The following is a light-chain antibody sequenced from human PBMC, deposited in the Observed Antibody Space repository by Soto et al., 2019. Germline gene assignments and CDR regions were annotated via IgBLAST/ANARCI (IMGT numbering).Light chain of an antibody. CDR1: QSIKSSS. J-gene: IGKJ1*01. CDR3: QQYGSSPRT. V-gene: IGKV3-20*01. CDR2: DAS. Sequence: EIVMPQATGTLSLSPGERATLSCRASQSIKSSSLAWYQQRPGQAPRLLIYDASNRATGIPDRFSGSGSGTDFTLTISRLEPEDFAVYYCQQYGSSPRTFGQGTKVDIK.